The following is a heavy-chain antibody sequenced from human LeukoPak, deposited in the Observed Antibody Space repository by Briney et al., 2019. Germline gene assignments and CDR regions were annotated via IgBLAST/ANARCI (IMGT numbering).Heavy chain of an antibody. V-gene: IGHV4-39*01. J-gene: IGHJ4*02. CDR3: ARRPYNSGFDY. CDR1: GGSISSSNYY. CDR2: IFYSGST. Sequence: SETLSLTCTVSGGSISSSNYYWGWIRQPPGEGLEWIGTIFYSGSTYYNPSLKSRVTISVDTSKNQFSVKLGPVTAADTAVYYCARRPYNSGFDYWGQGTLVTVSS. D-gene: IGHD3-10*01.